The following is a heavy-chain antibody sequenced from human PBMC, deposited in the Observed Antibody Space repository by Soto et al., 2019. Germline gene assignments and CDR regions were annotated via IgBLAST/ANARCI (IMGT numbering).Heavy chain of an antibody. CDR1: GDSISSSTYY. D-gene: IGHD3-10*02. V-gene: IGHV4-39*01. Sequence: ETLSITCTVSGDSISSSTYYWGWIRQSPGKGLEWIGNIHYSGSTYYNPSLKSRVTISVDTSKNQFSRKLSSVTAADTAVYYCASYYYVWGDYRAFAYWGQGTLVTASS. J-gene: IGHJ4*02. CDR3: ASYYYVWGDYRAFAY. CDR2: IHYSGST.